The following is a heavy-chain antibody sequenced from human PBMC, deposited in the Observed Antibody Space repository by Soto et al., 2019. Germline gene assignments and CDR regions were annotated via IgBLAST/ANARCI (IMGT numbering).Heavy chain of an antibody. D-gene: IGHD3-16*01. CDR1: GYSFTSYW. J-gene: IGHJ6*02. CDR3: ARRAHMSRRGETFSYYYYGMDV. V-gene: IGHV5-10-1*01. Sequence: GESLKISCKGLGYSFTSYWISWVRQMPGKGLEWMGRIDPIDSYTNYSPSFQGHVTISADKSISTAYLQWSSLKASDTAMYYCARRAHMSRRGETFSYYYYGMDVWGQGTTVTVSS. CDR2: IDPIDSYT.